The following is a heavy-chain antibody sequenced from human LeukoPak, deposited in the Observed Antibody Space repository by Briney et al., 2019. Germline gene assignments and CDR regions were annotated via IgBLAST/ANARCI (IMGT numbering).Heavy chain of an antibody. V-gene: IGHV3-7*01. D-gene: IGHD5-12*01. CDR3: VRDGGVSGYDLLDY. J-gene: IGHJ4*02. CDR2: INQDGSKE. CDR1: GFIFSNYW. Sequence: GGSLRLSCTASGFIFSNYWMTWVRQAPGKGLEWVAQINQDGSKEYYIDSVKARFSISRDNARNSLSLQMSSLRAEDTAVYYCVRDGGVSGYDLLDYWGQGTVVTVSS.